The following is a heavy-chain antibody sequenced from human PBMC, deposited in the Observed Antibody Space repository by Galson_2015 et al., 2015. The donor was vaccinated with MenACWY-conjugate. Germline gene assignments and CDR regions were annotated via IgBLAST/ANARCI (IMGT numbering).Heavy chain of an antibody. CDR1: GASISSVNW. CDR2: IYHSGSI. V-gene: IGHV4-4*02. CDR3: ARAGALTYYFDY. J-gene: IGHJ4*02. Sequence: LSLTCAVSGASISSVNWWSWVRQPPGKGLEWIAEIYHSGSINYNPSLKSRVTMSVDKSKNQISLKLSSVTAADTAVYYCARAGALTYYFDYWGQGTLVSVSS.